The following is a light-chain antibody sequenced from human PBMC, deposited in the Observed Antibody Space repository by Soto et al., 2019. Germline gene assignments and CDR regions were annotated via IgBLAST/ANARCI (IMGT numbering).Light chain of an antibody. CDR3: CSYAGSSMFV. CDR1: SSDVGPYNL. CDR2: EVV. Sequence: QSALTQPASVSGSPGQSITISCTGSSSDVGPYNLVSWYQHHPGKAPKLMISEVVKRPSGVSNRFSGSKSGNTASLTISGLQAEHEAVYYCCSYAGSSMFVFGGGTKLTVL. V-gene: IGLV2-23*02. J-gene: IGLJ2*01.